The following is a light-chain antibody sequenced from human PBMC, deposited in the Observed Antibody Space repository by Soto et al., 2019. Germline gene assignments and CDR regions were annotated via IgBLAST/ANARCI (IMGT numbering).Light chain of an antibody. CDR3: QQYGSSPPVT. Sequence: EIVMAQSPATLSVSPGERATLSCRASQSVSSSYLAWYQQKPGQAPRLLIYGASSRATGIPDRFSGSGSGTDFTLTISRLEPEDFAVYYCQQYGSSPPVTFGGGTKVDNK. CDR1: QSVSSSY. V-gene: IGKV3-20*01. J-gene: IGKJ4*01. CDR2: GAS.